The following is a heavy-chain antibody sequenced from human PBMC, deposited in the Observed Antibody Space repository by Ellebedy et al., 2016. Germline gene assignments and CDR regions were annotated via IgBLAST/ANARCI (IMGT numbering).Heavy chain of an antibody. CDR1: GFPFSGYS. CDR2: ISSSSSTI. Sequence: GESLKISXAASGFPFSGYSMNWVRQAPGKGLEWVSYISSSSSTIYYADSVKGRFTISRDNAKNSLYLQMNSLRAEDTAVYYCVRDEIWSGYPNLDYWGQGTLVTVSS. D-gene: IGHD3-3*01. CDR3: VRDEIWSGYPNLDY. J-gene: IGHJ4*02. V-gene: IGHV3-48*01.